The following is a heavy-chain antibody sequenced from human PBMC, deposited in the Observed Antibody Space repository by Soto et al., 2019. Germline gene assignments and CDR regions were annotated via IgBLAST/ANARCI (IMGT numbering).Heavy chain of an antibody. V-gene: IGHV4-34*01. CDR2: INHVGGT. J-gene: IGHJ4*02. D-gene: IGHD6-13*01. Sequence: QVQLQQWGAGLLKPSETLSLTCAVYGGSFSGYYWSWIRQPPGKGLEWIGEINHVGGTNYNPSLMSRLTISVDTSKNQFSLKVHSMTAAVTAVYDCARGQKGYSSSWYVDWGQGTAVTVSS. CDR3: ARGQKGYSSSWYVD. CDR1: GGSFSGYY.